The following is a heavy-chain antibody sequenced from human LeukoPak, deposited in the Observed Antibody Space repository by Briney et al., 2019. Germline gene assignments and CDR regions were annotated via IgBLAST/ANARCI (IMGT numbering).Heavy chain of an antibody. CDR3: AKGSYYDSSGSFYFDS. J-gene: IGHJ4*02. V-gene: IGHV3-23*01. CDR1: GFTFSSYA. CDR2: ISGSGDNT. Sequence: GGSLRLSCAASGFTFSSYAMSWVRQAPGKGLEWVSGISGSGDNTYYADSVKGRFTISRDNSKNTLYVQVNSLGTEDTAAYYCAKGSYYDSSGSFYFDSWAREPWSPSPQ. D-gene: IGHD3-22*01.